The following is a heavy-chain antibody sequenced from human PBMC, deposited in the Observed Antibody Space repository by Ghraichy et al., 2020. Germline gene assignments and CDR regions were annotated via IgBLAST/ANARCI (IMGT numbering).Heavy chain of an antibody. Sequence: TLSLTCAVSGGSISSSNWWSWVRQPPGKGLKWIGEIYHSGSTNYNPSLKSRVTISVDKSKNQFSLKLSSVTAADTAVYYCARDGTSSSGTAYWGQGTLVTVSS. CDR2: IYHSGST. J-gene: IGHJ4*02. CDR1: GGSISSSNW. CDR3: ARDGTSSSGTAY. V-gene: IGHV4-4*02. D-gene: IGHD6-13*01.